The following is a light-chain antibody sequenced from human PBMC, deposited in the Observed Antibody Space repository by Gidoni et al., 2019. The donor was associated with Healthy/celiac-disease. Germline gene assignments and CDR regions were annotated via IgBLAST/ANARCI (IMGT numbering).Light chain of an antibody. Sequence: SYVLTRPPSVAVAPGQTARITCGGNNIGSNSVHWYQQKPGQAPVLVVYDDGDRPSGIPERFSGSNSGNTATLPISRVEAGDEADYYCQVWDSSSDHWVFGGGTKLTVL. CDR1: NIGSNS. V-gene: IGLV3-21*02. CDR2: DDG. CDR3: QVWDSSSDHWV. J-gene: IGLJ3*02.